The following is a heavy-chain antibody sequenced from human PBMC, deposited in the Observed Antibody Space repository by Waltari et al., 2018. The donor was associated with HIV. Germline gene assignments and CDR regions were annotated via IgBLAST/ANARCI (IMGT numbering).Heavy chain of an antibody. D-gene: IGHD6-19*01. CDR1: GFIFSNAW. J-gene: IGHJ4*02. CDR3: IRYSSGWLGY. V-gene: IGHV3-15*01. Sequence: EVQLVESGGGLVKPGGSLRVSCAASGFIFSNAWMSWVRQAPGKGLEWVGRIKSKTDGGTTDYAAPVKGRFTISRDDSKNTLNLQMNSLKTEDTAVYYCIRYSSGWLGYWGQGTLVTVSS. CDR2: IKSKTDGGTT.